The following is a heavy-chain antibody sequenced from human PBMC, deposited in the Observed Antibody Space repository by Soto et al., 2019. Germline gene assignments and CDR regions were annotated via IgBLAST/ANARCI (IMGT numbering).Heavy chain of an antibody. V-gene: IGHV3-23*01. D-gene: IGHD3-10*01. J-gene: IGHJ5*02. CDR1: GFTFSSYA. Sequence: EVQLLESGGGLVQPGGSLRLSCAASGFTFSSYAMSWVRQAPGKGLEWVSAISGSGASTYYADSVKGRFTISRDNSKNTLYLQMNSLRAEDTAVYYCANHGSWSYFFRTYNCFDPWGQGTLVTVSS. CDR3: ANHGSWSYFFRTYNCFDP. CDR2: ISGSGAST.